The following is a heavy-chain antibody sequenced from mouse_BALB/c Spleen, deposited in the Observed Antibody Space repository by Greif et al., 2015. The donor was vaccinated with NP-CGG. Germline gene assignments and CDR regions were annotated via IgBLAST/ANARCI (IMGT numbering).Heavy chain of an antibody. D-gene: IGHD1-2*01. CDR1: GYTFTSYW. CDR2: INPSNGRT. V-gene: IGHV1S81*02. CDR3: ARTTATSWFAY. Sequence: VQLQQSGAELVKPGASVKLSCKASGYTFTSYWMHWVKQRPGQGLEWIGEINPSNGRTNYNEKFKSKATLTVDKSSSTAYMQLSSLTSEDSAVYYCARTTATSWFAYWGQGTLVTVSA. J-gene: IGHJ3*01.